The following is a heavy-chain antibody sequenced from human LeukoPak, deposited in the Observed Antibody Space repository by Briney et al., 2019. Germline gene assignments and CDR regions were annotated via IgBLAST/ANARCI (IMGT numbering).Heavy chain of an antibody. V-gene: IGHV3-64*01. CDR2: ISSNGGST. CDR3: ARAIAAAGIGAYYYGMDV. Sequence: PGGSLRLSCAASGFTFSSYAMHWVRQAPGKGLEYVSAISSNGGSTYYANSVKGRFTISRDNSKNTLYLQMGSLRAEDMAVYYCARAIAAAGIGAYYYGMDVWGQGTTVTVPS. CDR1: GFTFSSYA. J-gene: IGHJ6*02. D-gene: IGHD6-13*01.